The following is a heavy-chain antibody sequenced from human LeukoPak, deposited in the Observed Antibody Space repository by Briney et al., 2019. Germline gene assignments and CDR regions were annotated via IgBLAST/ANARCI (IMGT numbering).Heavy chain of an antibody. D-gene: IGHD4-11*01. Sequence: ASVNVSCKASGYTFTGYYMHWVRQPPGQGLEWMGWINPKSGGTNYAQNFQGRVTMTRDTSISTAYMELSRLRSDDTAVYYCARTVSQFDAFDIWGQGTMVTVSS. J-gene: IGHJ3*02. CDR2: INPKSGGT. CDR1: GYTFTGYY. CDR3: ARTVSQFDAFDI. V-gene: IGHV1-2*02.